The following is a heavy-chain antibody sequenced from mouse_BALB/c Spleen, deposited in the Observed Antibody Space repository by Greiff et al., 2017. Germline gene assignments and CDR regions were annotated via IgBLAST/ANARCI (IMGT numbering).Heavy chain of an antibody. CDR2: INPSNGRT. CDR1: GYTFTSYW. CDR3: ARGGITTGFAY. V-gene: IGHV1S81*02. Sequence: QVQLQQPGAELVKPGASVKLSCKASGYTFTSYWMHWVKQRPGQGLEWIGEINPSNGRTNYNEKFKSKATLTVDKSSSTAYMQLSSLTSEDSAVYYGARGGITTGFAYWGQGTLVTVSA. D-gene: IGHD2-4*01. J-gene: IGHJ3*01.